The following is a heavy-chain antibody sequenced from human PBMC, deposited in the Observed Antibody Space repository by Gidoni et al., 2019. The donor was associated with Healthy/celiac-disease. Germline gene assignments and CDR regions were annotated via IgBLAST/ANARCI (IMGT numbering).Heavy chain of an antibody. V-gene: IGHV4-59*08. Sequence: QVQLQESGPGLVKPSETLSLTCTVSGGSISSYYWSWIRQPPGKGLEWIGYIYYSGSTNDNPSRKSRVTISVDTSKNQFSRKLSSGTAADTAVYYWARLYCSGGSCYVGYWGQGTLVTVSS. CDR1: GGSISSYY. J-gene: IGHJ4*02. CDR3: ARLYCSGGSCYVGY. D-gene: IGHD2-15*01. CDR2: IYYSGST.